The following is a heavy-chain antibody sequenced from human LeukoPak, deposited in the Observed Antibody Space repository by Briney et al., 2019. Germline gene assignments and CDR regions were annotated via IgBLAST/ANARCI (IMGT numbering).Heavy chain of an antibody. J-gene: IGHJ4*02. Sequence: GGSLRLSCAASGFTFSSYWMSWVRRAPGKGLEWVANIKPDGSDKYYVDSVKGRLTMSRDNAMHSVYLQMNSLRAEDTAVYYWATIYCSGGSCHYLEYWGQGTLVTVSS. CDR1: GFTFSSYW. V-gene: IGHV3-7*03. CDR3: ATIYCSGGSCHYLEY. CDR2: IKPDGSDK. D-gene: IGHD2-15*01.